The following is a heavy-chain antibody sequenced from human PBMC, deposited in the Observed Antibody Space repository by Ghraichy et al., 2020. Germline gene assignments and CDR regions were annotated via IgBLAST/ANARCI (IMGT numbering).Heavy chain of an antibody. J-gene: IGHJ4*02. V-gene: IGHV3-30*14. CDR2: ISNDGSEK. CDR1: GFTFGDHG. CDR3: ARGGSLLEYLTLPPDF. Sequence: GESLNISCTASGFTFGDHGLHWFRQAPGKGPEWVGVISNDGSEKYYTDSLEGRFTISRDNSIDTLFLQMNSLRPEDTAVYYCARGGSLLEYLTLPPDFWGQGTLVTVSS. D-gene: IGHD3-3*01.